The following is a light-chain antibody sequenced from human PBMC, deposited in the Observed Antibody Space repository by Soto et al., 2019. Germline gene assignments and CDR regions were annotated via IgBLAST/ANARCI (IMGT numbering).Light chain of an antibody. CDR1: QSVSNF. V-gene: IGKV3-11*01. CDR3: QPPCHWFT. Sequence: EIVLTQSPATLSLCTGERATLSCRASQSVSNFLAWYQQKPGQAPRLLIYDASNRATGIPVRFSGSGSGTDFTLTISCLEPEDFGLYYCQPPCHWFTFAQGTRLEVK. CDR2: DAS. J-gene: IGKJ5*01.